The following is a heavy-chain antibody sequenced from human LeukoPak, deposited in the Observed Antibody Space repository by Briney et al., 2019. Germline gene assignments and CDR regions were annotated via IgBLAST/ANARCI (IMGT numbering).Heavy chain of an antibody. V-gene: IGHV3-21*01. J-gene: IGHJ4*02. CDR2: ISSSSSYI. CDR3: ARDRCSGGSCTRALFDY. CDR1: RFTFSSYS. Sequence: TGGSLRLSCAASRFTFSSYSMNWLRQAPGKGLELVSSISSSSSYIYYADSVKGRFTISRDNAKNSLYLQMNSLRAEDTAAYYCARDRCSGGSCTRALFDYWGQGTLVTVSS. D-gene: IGHD2-15*01.